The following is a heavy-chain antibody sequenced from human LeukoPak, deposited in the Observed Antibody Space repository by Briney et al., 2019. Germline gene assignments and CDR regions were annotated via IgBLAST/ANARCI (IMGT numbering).Heavy chain of an antibody. CDR3: AKDLTSGATRLAAMGTHAFDI. J-gene: IGHJ3*02. CDR2: ISGSGGST. V-gene: IGHV3-23*01. D-gene: IGHD3-16*01. CDR1: GFTFSSCA. Sequence: PGGSLRLSCAASGFTFSSCAMGWVRQAPGKGLEWVSAISGSGGSTYYADSVKGRFTISRDNSKNTLYLQMNSLRAEDTAVYYCAKDLTSGATRLAAMGTHAFDIWGQGTMVTVSS.